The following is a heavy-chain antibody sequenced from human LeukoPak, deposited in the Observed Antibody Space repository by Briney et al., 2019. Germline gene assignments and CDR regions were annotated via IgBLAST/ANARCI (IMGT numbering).Heavy chain of an antibody. CDR2: ISSSSSYI. CDR1: GFTFSSYS. Sequence: GGSLRLSCAASGFTFSSYSMNWVRQAPGKGLEWVSSISSSSSYIYYADSVKGRFTISRDNAKNSLYLQMNSLRAEDTAAYYCARDVSRIAAALGASDPWGQGTLVTVSS. CDR3: ARDVSRIAAALGASDP. J-gene: IGHJ5*02. V-gene: IGHV3-21*01. D-gene: IGHD6-13*01.